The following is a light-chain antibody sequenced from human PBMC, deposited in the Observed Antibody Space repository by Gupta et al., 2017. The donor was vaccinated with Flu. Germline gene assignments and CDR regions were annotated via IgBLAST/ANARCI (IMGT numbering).Light chain of an antibody. J-gene: IGLJ1*01. CDR3: TSYAGNNNYV. CDR1: NSDVGGSKY. CDR2: EVT. V-gene: IGLV2-8*01. Sequence: PPSASGSPGQSVTISCTGTNSDVGGSKYVSWYQQHPGRAPRLIIYEVTKRPSGVPERFPGSKSGNTASLTVSGLRSEDEATYYCTSYAGNNNYVFGIGTKVTVL.